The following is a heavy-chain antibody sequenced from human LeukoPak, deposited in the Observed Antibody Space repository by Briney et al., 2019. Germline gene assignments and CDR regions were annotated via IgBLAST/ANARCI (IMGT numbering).Heavy chain of an antibody. CDR3: ARGVSSGYYSYYFDY. J-gene: IGHJ4*02. CDR1: GGSISSSNW. D-gene: IGHD3-22*01. V-gene: IGHV4-4*02. Sequence: SETLSLTCAVSGGSISSSNWWSWVRQPPGKGLEWIGEIYHSGSTNYNPSLKSRVTISVDKSKNQFSLKLSSVTAADTAVYYCARGVSSGYYSYYFDYWGQGTLVTVSS. CDR2: IYHSGST.